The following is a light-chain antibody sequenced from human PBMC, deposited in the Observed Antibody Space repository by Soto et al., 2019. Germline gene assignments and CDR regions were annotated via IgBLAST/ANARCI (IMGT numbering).Light chain of an antibody. CDR1: QSVHTW. CDR3: QQYSSFWGT. Sequence: DIQMTQSPSTLSASVGDRVTITCRASQSVHTWLAWYQQKPGKAPKLLVYKASSLESGVPSRFSGTGSGTEFSLTISSLQPDDFATYYCQQYSSFWGTFGQGTKVEIK. CDR2: KAS. J-gene: IGKJ1*01. V-gene: IGKV1-5*03.